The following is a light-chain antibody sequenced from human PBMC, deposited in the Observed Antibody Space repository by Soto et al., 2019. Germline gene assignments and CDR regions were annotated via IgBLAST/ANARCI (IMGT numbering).Light chain of an antibody. J-gene: IGLJ1*01. CDR2: EAY. V-gene: IGLV2-23*01. CDR3: CSNAVGSTYV. CDR1: SXDVGSHKL. Sequence: QSALTQPASVPGSPGQSITISCTGTSXDVGSHKLVSWYQQYPGNAPKLIIFEAYKRPSGVSNRFSGSKSGSTASLTISGLQAEDEADYYCCSNAVGSTYVFGTGTKVTVL.